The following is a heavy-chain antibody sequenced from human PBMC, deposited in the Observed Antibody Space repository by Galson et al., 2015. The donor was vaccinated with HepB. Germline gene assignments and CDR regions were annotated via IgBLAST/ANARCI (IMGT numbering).Heavy chain of an antibody. Sequence: SLRLSCAASGFTFSSYGMHWVRQAPGKGLEWVAVISYDGSNKYYADSVKGRFTISRDNSKNTLYLQMNSLRAEDMAVYYCAKTMFVSVAGILVRGNPLDYWGQGTLVTVSS. CDR3: AKTMFVSVAGILVRGNPLDY. CDR2: ISYDGSNK. J-gene: IGHJ4*02. CDR1: GFTFSSYG. V-gene: IGHV3-30*18. D-gene: IGHD6-19*01.